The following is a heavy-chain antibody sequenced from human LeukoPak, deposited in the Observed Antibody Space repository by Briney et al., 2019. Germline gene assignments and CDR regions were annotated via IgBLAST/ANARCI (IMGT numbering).Heavy chain of an antibody. CDR3: ARDRGYSGYGTYYYYMDV. D-gene: IGHD5-12*01. V-gene: IGHV3-74*01. Sequence: GESLKISCAASGFTFSSYWMHWVRQAPGKGLVWVSRINSDGGYTNYADSVKGRFTISRDNAKNTVYLQMNSLRADDTAVYYCARDRGYSGYGTYYYYMDVWGKGTTVTVSS. CDR1: GFTFSSYW. CDR2: INSDGGYT. J-gene: IGHJ6*03.